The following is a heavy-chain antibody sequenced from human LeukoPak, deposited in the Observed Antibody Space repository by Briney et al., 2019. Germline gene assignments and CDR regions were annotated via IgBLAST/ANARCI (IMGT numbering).Heavy chain of an antibody. Sequence: GASVKVSCKASGGTFSSYAISWVRQAPGQGLGWMGGIIPIFGTANYAQKFQGRVTITTDESTSTAYMELSSLRSEDTAVYYCARESVGAAAPPPWFDPWGQGTLVTVSS. J-gene: IGHJ5*02. CDR1: GGTFSSYA. CDR3: ARESVGAAAPPPWFDP. D-gene: IGHD6-13*01. V-gene: IGHV1-69*05. CDR2: IIPIFGTA.